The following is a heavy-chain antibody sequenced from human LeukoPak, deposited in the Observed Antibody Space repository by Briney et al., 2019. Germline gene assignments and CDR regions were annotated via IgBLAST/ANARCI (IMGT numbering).Heavy chain of an antibody. CDR1: GLTFPSYA. V-gene: IGHV3-64D*06. Sequence: GGSLRLSCSASGLTFPSYALHWVRRAPGKGLEYVSAISTTGSRTYYADSVKGRFTISRDNSKSTMYLQMISLRPEDTAVYYCVTAYCSSTNCYGPEYWGRGTLVTVTS. CDR2: ISTTGSRT. CDR3: VTAYCSSTNCYGPEY. J-gene: IGHJ4*02. D-gene: IGHD2-2*01.